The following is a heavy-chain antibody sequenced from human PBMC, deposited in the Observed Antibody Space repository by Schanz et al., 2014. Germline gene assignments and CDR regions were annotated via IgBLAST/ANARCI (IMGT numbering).Heavy chain of an antibody. V-gene: IGHV1-18*04. CDR3: ARNIIATARAYDI. CDR2: ISANNGNT. Sequence: QVRLVQSGAEVKKPGASVKVSCKAFGYSFTSYYIHWVRQAPGQGLEWMGWISANNGNTNKAQKLQGRVTMTTDTSTSTAYMELRSLRSDDTAVYYCARNIIATARAYDIWGQGTMVTVSS. CDR1: GYSFTSYY. J-gene: IGHJ3*02. D-gene: IGHD6-13*01.